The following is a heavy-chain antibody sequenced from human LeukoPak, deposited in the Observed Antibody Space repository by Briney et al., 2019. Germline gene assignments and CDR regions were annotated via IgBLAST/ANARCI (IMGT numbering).Heavy chain of an antibody. Sequence: SETLSLTCTVSGYSISSGYYWGWIRQPPGKGLEWIGSIYHSETTYYNPSLKSRVTISVDTSKNKCSLKLSSVTAADTAVYYCARGGPVVSAAILSPNWFDPWGQGTLVTVSS. D-gene: IGHD2-2*01. CDR1: GYSISSGYY. V-gene: IGHV4-38-2*02. J-gene: IGHJ5*02. CDR2: IYHSETT. CDR3: ARGGPVVSAAILSPNWFDP.